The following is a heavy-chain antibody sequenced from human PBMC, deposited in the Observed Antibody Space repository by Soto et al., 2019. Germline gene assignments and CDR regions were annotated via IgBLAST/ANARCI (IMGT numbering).Heavy chain of an antibody. CDR3: ARDGSSPFGYGSIDY. Sequence: EVQLVESGGGLVQPGGSLRLSCAASGFTFSSYSMNWVRQAPGKGLEWVSYITCSSSTIYYADSVKGRFTISRDNAKNSLYLQINTLRDDDTAVYYCARDGSSPFGYGSIDYRGQGTLVNRSS. CDR2: ITCSSSTI. J-gene: IGHJ4*02. CDR1: GFTFSSYS. V-gene: IGHV3-48*02. D-gene: IGHD2-2*01.